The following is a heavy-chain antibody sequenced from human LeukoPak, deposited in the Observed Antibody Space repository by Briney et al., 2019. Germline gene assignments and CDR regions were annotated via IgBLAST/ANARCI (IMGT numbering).Heavy chain of an antibody. CDR3: ARDGKAVAVAFDI. D-gene: IGHD6-19*01. J-gene: IGHJ3*02. CDR1: GFTFSDYY. Sequence: GGSLRLSCTASGFTFSDYYMSWIRQAPGKGLECVSYISNSGSTIYYADSVKGRFTISRDNAKNSLYLQMNSLRAEDTAVYYCARDGKAVAVAFDIWGQGTMVTVSS. CDR2: ISNSGSTI. V-gene: IGHV3-11*01.